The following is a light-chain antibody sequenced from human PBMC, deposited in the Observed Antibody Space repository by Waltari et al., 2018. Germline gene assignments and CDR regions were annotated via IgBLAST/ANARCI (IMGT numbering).Light chain of an antibody. CDR2: GAS. Sequence: IMLTQSPGTLSLSPGERATLSCRASQSISRYLAWYQQKPGQAPRLLIYGASTRATGIPDRFRGSESGTDLSVTISGLEPEDAAVYYCQHHFRLPATFGQGTKVEIK. J-gene: IGKJ1*01. V-gene: IGKV3-20*01. CDR3: QHHFRLPAT. CDR1: QSISRY.